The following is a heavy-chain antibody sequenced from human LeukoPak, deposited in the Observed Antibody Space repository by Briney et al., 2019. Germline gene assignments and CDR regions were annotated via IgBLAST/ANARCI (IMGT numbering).Heavy chain of an antibody. CDR3: ARHSRAGEMATIFTLFAC. D-gene: IGHD5-24*01. J-gene: IGHJ4*01. CDR1: GGSISSCSYY. Sequence: PSETLSLTCTVSGGSISSCSYYWVWIRQPPGKGLEGIGNNYCSGSTYYNPSLKGRVTLSVETSKNQLSLTLSTVTAAEKAGFYCARHSRAGEMATIFTLFACCGEATLVTASS. V-gene: IGHV4-39*01. CDR2: NYCSGST.